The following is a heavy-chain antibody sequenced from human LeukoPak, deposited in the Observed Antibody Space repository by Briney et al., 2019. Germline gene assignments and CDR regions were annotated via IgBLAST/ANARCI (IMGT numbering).Heavy chain of an antibody. CDR2: ISSSGSTI. Sequence: FTFXXYEMNWVRQAPGKGLEWVSYISSSGSTIYYADSVKGRFTISRDNAKNSLYLQMNSLRAEDTAVYYCXXXGXXXXGGVWGXGXTVTISS. CDR3: XXXGXXXXGGV. CDR1: FTFXXYE. V-gene: IGHV3-48*03. J-gene: IGHJ6*04. D-gene: IGHD3-16*01.